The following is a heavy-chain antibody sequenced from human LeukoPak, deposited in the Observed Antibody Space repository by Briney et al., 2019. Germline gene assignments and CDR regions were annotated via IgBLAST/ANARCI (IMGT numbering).Heavy chain of an antibody. CDR2: IKQDGSEK. J-gene: IGHJ4*02. CDR3: ARILRGYSYGIDY. V-gene: IGHV3-7*01. CDR1: GFTFSSHW. Sequence: GGSLRLSRAASGFTFSSHWMSWVRQAPGKGLEWVANIKQDGSEKYYVDSVKGRFTISRDNAKNSLYLQMNSLRGEGTAVYYCARILRGYSYGIDYWGQGTLVTVSS. D-gene: IGHD5-18*01.